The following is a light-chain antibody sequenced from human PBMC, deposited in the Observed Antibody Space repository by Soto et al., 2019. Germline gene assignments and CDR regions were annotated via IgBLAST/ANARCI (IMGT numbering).Light chain of an antibody. J-gene: IGLJ1*01. V-gene: IGLV2-14*01. CDR2: TVS. CDR1: SSDVGANIF. CDR3: GSFTTDSTYV. Sequence: QSALTQPASVSGSPGQSITISCTGTSSDVGANIFVSWYQQHPGKVPKLMIYTVSSRPSGVSQRFSGSKSGNTASLTISGLQAEDEADYYCGSFTTDSTYVFGTGTKVTVL.